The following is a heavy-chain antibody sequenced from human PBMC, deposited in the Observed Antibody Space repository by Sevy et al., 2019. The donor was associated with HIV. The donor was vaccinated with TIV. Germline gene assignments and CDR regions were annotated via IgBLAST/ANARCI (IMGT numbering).Heavy chain of an antibody. J-gene: IGHJ4*02. CDR1: GGTFSGHY. V-gene: IGHV4-34*01. CDR2: INHSGST. CDR3: VRGKLGATIEDKSFDY. Sequence: SETLSLTCAVYGGTFSGHYWSWIRQPPGKGPEWIGQINHSGSTNYNPSLKSRVTISADTSKNQFSLKLSSVTGADTAVYYCVRGKLGATIEDKSFDYWGQGTLVTVSS. D-gene: IGHD1-26*01.